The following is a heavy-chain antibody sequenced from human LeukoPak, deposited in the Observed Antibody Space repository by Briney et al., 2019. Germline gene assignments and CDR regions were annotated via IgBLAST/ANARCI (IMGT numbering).Heavy chain of an antibody. D-gene: IGHD6-19*01. CDR2: ISYDGSNK. V-gene: IGHV3-30*04. J-gene: IGHJ5*02. Sequence: GGSLRLSCAASGFPFSSFAVHWVRQAPGRGLDWVALISYDGSNKYYADSVRGRFSFSRDNSKNTLYLQMNSLRAEDTAVYYCARAFIPVAGTQWFDPWGQGTLVTVSS. CDR1: GFPFSSFA. CDR3: ARAFIPVAGTQWFDP.